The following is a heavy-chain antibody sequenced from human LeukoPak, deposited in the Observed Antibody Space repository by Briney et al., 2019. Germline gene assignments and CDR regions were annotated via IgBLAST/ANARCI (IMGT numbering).Heavy chain of an antibody. Sequence: GGSLRLSCAASGFTFDDYAMHWVRQAPGKGLEWVSGINSDGSSTSYADSVKGRFTISRDNAKNTLYLQMNSLRAEDTAVYYCARDYGSGSYYSLYWGQGTLVTVSS. CDR1: GFTFDDYA. V-gene: IGHV3-74*01. CDR2: INSDGSST. D-gene: IGHD3-10*01. CDR3: ARDYGSGSYYSLY. J-gene: IGHJ4*02.